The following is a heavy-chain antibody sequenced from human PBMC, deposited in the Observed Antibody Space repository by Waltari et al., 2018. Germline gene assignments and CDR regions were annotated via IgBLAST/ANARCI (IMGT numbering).Heavy chain of an antibody. CDR2: ISWDGGST. D-gene: IGHD4-4*01. J-gene: IGHJ2*01. V-gene: IGHV3-43D*03. Sequence: EVQLVESGGVVVQPGGSLRLSCAASGFTFDDYAMHWVRQAPGKGLEWVSLISWDGGSTYYADSVKGRFTISRDNSKNSLYLQMNSLRAEDTALYYCAKEPRGYSKRDWYFDLWGRGTLVTVSS. CDR1: GFTFDDYA. CDR3: AKEPRGYSKRDWYFDL.